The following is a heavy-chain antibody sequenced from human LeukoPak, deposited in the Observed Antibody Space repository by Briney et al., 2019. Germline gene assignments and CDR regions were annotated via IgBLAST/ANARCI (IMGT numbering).Heavy chain of an antibody. J-gene: IGHJ4*02. Sequence: PGRSLRLSCTASGFTFDDYAMHWVRQAPGKGLEWVSGISWNSGSIGYADSVKGRFTISRDNAKNSLYLQTNSLGAEDTALYYCVKGNHYYDSSGFPEYWGQGTLVTVSS. D-gene: IGHD3-22*01. CDR3: VKGNHYYDSSGFPEY. CDR1: GFTFDDYA. V-gene: IGHV3-9*01. CDR2: ISWNSGSI.